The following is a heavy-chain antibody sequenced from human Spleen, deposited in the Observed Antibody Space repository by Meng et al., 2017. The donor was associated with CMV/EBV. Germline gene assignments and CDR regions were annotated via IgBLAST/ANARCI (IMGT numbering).Heavy chain of an antibody. D-gene: IGHD3-16*01. CDR1: GFTFSSYW. Sequence: GGSLRLSCAASGFTFSSYWMHWVRKAPGKGLEWVSAISGSGGSTYYADSVKGRFTISRDNSKNTLYLQMNSRRAGDTAVYYCAKSPVWGYNWFDPWGQGTLVTVSS. CDR2: ISGSGGST. CDR3: AKSPVWGYNWFDP. V-gene: IGHV3-23*01. J-gene: IGHJ5*02.